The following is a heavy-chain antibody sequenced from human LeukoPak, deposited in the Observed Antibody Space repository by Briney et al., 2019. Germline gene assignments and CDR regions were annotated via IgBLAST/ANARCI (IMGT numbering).Heavy chain of an antibody. CDR3: ARTYGGNDPFHY. CDR1: GYSISSGYY. J-gene: IGHJ4*02. V-gene: IGHV4-38-2*01. CDR2: IYHSGTT. Sequence: SETLSLTCAVSGYSISSGYYGGWIRQPPGKGLEWIGSIYHSGTTYYNPSLKSRVTISVDTSKNQFSLKLSSVTAADTAVYYCARTYGGNDPFHYWGQGTLVTVSS. D-gene: IGHD4-23*01.